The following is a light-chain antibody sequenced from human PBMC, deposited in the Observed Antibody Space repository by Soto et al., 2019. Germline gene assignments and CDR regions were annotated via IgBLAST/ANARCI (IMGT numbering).Light chain of an antibody. J-gene: IGKJ4*01. Sequence: EIALTQSPATLSLSPGERATLSCRASHSVSRYLAWYQQRPGQAPRLLIYGTSNRATGIPARFSGSGSGTDFPLTISRLEPEDFAVYSCQQHNKWPWTFGGGTKVEIK. CDR3: QQHNKWPWT. CDR1: HSVSRY. CDR2: GTS. V-gene: IGKV3-11*01.